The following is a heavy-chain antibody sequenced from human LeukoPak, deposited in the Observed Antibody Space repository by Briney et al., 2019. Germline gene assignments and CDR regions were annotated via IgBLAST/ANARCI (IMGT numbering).Heavy chain of an antibody. J-gene: IGHJ3*02. CDR1: GGSISSYY. V-gene: IGHV4-59*01. CDR3: ARGRRGYYDSSGTRLYAFDI. CDR2: IYYSGST. Sequence: NPSETLSLTCTVSGGSISSYYWSWIRQPPGKGLEWIGYIYYSGSTNYNPSLKSRVTISVDTSKNQFSLKLSSVTAADTAVYYCARGRRGYYDSSGTRLYAFDIWGQGTMVTVSS. D-gene: IGHD3-22*01.